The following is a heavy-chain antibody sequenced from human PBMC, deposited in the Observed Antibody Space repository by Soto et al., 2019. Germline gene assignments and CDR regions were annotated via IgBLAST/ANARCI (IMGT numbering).Heavy chain of an antibody. J-gene: IGHJ4*02. CDR1: GGSFSGYY. CDR3: ARDKITGLFDY. Sequence: PSETLSLTCAVYGGSFSGYYWTWIRQPPGTGLEWIGEINHSGSTNYNPSLKSRVTISVDTSKNPFSLKLTSVTAAVTAVYYCARDKITGLFDYWGQGTLVTVSP. D-gene: IGHD2-8*02. V-gene: IGHV4-34*01. CDR2: INHSGST.